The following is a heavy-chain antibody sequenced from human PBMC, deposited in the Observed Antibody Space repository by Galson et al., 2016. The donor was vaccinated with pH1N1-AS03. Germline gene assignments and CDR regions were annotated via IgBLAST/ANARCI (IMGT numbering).Heavy chain of an antibody. J-gene: IGHJ6*02. D-gene: IGHD2-2*01. Sequence: SLRLSCAVSGFTFGSHWMSWVRQAPGKGLEWVANINQDETKKNYAVSVKGRFAISRDNAKNSLYLQMNSLRAEDTAVYYCARDRTVVAASIIYYYGMDVWGQGTTVTVSS. CDR3: ARDRTVVAASIIYYYGMDV. CDR2: INQDETKK. CDR1: GFTFGSHW. V-gene: IGHV3-7*03.